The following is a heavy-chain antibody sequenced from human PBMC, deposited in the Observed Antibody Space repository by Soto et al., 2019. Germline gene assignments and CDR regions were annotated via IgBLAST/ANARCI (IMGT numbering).Heavy chain of an antibody. CDR2: TYYKSKWYS. V-gene: IGHV6-1*01. Sequence: PSQTLSLTCAISGDSVSSNSAAWNWIRQSPSRGLEWLGRTYYKSKWYSDYAVSVKSRITINPDTSKNQFSLQLNSVTPEDTAVYYCARDRWGRGWRGSSSLDIWGQGTMVTVSS. CDR1: GDSVSSNSAA. CDR3: ARDRWGRGWRGSSSLDI. D-gene: IGHD2-2*01. J-gene: IGHJ3*02.